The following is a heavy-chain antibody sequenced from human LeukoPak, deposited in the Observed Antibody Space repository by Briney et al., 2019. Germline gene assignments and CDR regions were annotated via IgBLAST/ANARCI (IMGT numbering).Heavy chain of an antibody. D-gene: IGHD5-12*01. Sequence: PSETLSLTCSVSGGSISTYYWSWIRQPPGKGLEWIGSIYYSGSTYYNPSLKSRVTISVDTSKNQFSLKLSSVTAADTAVYYCARHLFSGYDLPYYFDYWGQGTLVTVSS. CDR1: GGSISTYY. J-gene: IGHJ4*02. V-gene: IGHV4-39*01. CDR3: ARHLFSGYDLPYYFDY. CDR2: IYYSGST.